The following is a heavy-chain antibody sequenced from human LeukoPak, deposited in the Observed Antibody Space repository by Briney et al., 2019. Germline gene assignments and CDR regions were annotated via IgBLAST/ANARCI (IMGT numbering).Heavy chain of an antibody. Sequence: GGSLRLSCAASGFTFSSYAMSWVRQAPGKGLEWVSSISSSSSYIYYADSVKGRFTISRDNAKNSLYLQMNSLRAEDTAVYYCARDPYRAYYDILTGLNTGFDYWGQGTLVTVSS. CDR2: ISSSSSYI. CDR1: GFTFSSYA. J-gene: IGHJ4*02. CDR3: ARDPYRAYYDILTGLNTGFDY. D-gene: IGHD3-9*01. V-gene: IGHV3-21*01.